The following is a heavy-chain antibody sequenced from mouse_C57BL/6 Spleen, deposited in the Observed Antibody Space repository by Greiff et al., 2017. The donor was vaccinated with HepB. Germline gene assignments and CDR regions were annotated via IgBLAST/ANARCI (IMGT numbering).Heavy chain of an antibody. CDR3: ARWGVYDYDVRYFDY. J-gene: IGHJ2*01. V-gene: IGHV14-3*01. D-gene: IGHD2-4*01. CDR1: GFNIKNTY. CDR2: IDPANGNT. Sequence: VQLQQSVAELVRPGASVKLSCTASGFNIKNTYMHWVKQRPEQGLEWIGRIDPANGNTKYAPKFQGKATITADTSSNTAYLHLSSLTSEDTAIYYCARWGVYDYDVRYFDYWGQGTTLTVSS.